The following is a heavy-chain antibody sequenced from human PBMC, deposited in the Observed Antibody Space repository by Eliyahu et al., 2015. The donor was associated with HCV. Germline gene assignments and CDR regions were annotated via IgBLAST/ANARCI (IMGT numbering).Heavy chain of an antibody. V-gene: IGHV5-51*01. J-gene: IGHJ3*01. CDR3: ARLTTPEYFGDLFRGDALDL. D-gene: IGHD3-10*01. CDR2: IYPGDSDT. CDR1: EYSFTDYW. Sequence: EVQLVQSGAEVKKPGESLKISCKGSEYSFTDYWXGWVRQMPGKGLEWMGIIYPGDSDTRYSPSFQGQVTFSADKSISTAYLQWRSLRASDTAMYYCARLTTPEYFGDLFRGDALDLWGQGTMVTVSS.